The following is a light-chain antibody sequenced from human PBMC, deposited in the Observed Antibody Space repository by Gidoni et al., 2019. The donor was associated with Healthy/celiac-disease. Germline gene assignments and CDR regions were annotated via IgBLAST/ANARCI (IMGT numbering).Light chain of an antibody. CDR2: GVS. CDR3: QQYNNWPVT. J-gene: IGKJ1*01. Sequence: EIVMTQSPATLSVSPGERATLSCRASQSVSSNLAWYQQKPGQAPRLLIYGVSTRATGIPARFRGSGSGTEFTLTISSLQSEDFAVYYCQQYNNWPVTFGQGTKVEIK. V-gene: IGKV3-15*01. CDR1: QSVSSN.